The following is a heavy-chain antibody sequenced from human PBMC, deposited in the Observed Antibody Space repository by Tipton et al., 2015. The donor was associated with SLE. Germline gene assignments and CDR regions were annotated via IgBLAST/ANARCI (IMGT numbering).Heavy chain of an antibody. D-gene: IGHD1-26*01. Sequence: SLRLSCAASGFTFDIYTMSWVRQAPGKRPEWVSSINNRLTYTYYADSVRGRFTIARDNADNSLSLQMNSLRVEDTAMYYCVREKLGATMGHDFWGQGTLVTVSS. V-gene: IGHV3-21*03. J-gene: IGHJ4*02. CDR2: INNRLTYT. CDR1: GFTFDIYT. CDR3: VREKLGATMGHDF.